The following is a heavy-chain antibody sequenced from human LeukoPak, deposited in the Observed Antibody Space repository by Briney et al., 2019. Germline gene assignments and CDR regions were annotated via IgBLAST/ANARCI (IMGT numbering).Heavy chain of an antibody. Sequence: TLSLTCTVSGVYISSCCYYWSCIRQHPGGGLEGRGYLYYSGNTYYHPSLKWRVTISGDASKNQFSLDLTSVTPADAAVYFCARTLVRGDILTPFFGHWGPGTLVNLPS. CDR1: GVYISSCCYY. CDR3: ARTLVRGDILTPFFGH. CDR2: LYYSGNT. J-gene: IGHJ4*02. D-gene: IGHD3-16*01. V-gene: IGHV4-31*03.